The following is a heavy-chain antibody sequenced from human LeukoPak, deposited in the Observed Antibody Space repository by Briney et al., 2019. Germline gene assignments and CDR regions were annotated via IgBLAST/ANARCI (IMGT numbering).Heavy chain of an antibody. D-gene: IGHD6-19*01. Sequence: SETLSLTCTVSGGSISSYYWSWIRQPPGKGLEWIGYIYYSGSTSYNPSLKSRVTISVDTSKNQFSLKLSSVTAADTAVYYCARHEGQWLDNWFDPWGQGTLVTVSS. CDR2: IYYSGST. CDR3: ARHEGQWLDNWFDP. J-gene: IGHJ5*02. V-gene: IGHV4-59*08. CDR1: GGSISSYY.